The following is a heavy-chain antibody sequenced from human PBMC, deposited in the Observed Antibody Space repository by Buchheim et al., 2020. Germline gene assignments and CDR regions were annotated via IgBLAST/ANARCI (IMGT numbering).Heavy chain of an antibody. CDR1: GFTFSSYS. J-gene: IGHJ6*02. CDR2: ISSSGTTI. CDR3: ARPVYYYYYGVDV. V-gene: IGHV3-48*01. Sequence: EVQLVESGGGLVQPGGSLRLSCAASGFTFSSYSMNWVRQAPGKGLEWISYISSSGTTIYYADSVKGRFTISRDNAKNSLFLQMNSLRAEDTAVYYCARPVYYYYYGVDVWGQGTT.